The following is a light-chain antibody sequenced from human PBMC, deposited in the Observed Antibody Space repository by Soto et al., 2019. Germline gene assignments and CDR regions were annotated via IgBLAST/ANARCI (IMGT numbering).Light chain of an antibody. Sequence: QLVLTQSPSASASLGASVKLTCTLSSGHSNYAIAWHQQQSEKGPRYLMKLNSDGSHSKGDGLPDRFSGSSSGAERYLTISSLQSEDEADYNCQTWGSGIVVFGGGTKLTVL. CDR1: SGHSNYA. CDR2: LNSDGSH. J-gene: IGLJ2*01. V-gene: IGLV4-69*01. CDR3: QTWGSGIVV.